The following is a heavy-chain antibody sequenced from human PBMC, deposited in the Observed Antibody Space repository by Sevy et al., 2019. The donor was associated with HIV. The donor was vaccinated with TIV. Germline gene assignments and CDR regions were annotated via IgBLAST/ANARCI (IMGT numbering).Heavy chain of an antibody. CDR3: AKLGEWLIMPNYYYGMDV. Sequence: GSLRLSCAASGFIFSNYGMEWVRQAPGKGLEWVAVISFDGSNKYYADSVKGRFTISRDNSKNTVYLQMNSLRTEDTALYYCAKLGEWLIMPNYYYGMDVWGQGTTVTVSS. J-gene: IGHJ6*02. CDR2: ISFDGSNK. V-gene: IGHV3-30*18. CDR1: GFIFSNYG. D-gene: IGHD3-16*01.